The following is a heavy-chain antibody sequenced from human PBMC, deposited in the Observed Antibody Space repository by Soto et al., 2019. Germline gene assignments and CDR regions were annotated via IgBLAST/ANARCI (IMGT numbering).Heavy chain of an antibody. CDR2: IWFDGSIY. CDR1: GFTFSSYG. V-gene: IGHV3-33*01. D-gene: IGHD6-19*01. CDR3: ARDRQYNSGWRDGLDV. J-gene: IGHJ6*02. Sequence: QVQLVESGGGVVQPGRSLRLSCAASGFTFSSYGMHWVRKAPGKGLEWVAVIWFDGSIYFYADFVKGRFTISRDNSKNTLYLQMNSLRAEDTAVYYCARDRQYNSGWRDGLDVWGQGTTVTVSS.